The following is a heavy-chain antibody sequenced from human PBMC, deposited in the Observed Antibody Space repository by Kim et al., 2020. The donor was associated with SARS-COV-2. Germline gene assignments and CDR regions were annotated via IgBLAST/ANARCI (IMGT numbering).Heavy chain of an antibody. CDR3: AKAGLYGDGYYFDY. J-gene: IGHJ4*02. CDR2: ISYDGSNK. Sequence: GGSLRLSCAASGFTFSSYGMHWVRQAPGKGLEWVAVISYDGSNKYYADSVKGRFTISRDNSKNTLYLQMNSLRAEDTAVYYCAKAGLYGDGYYFDYWGQGTLVTVSS. V-gene: IGHV3-30*18. CDR1: GFTFSSYG. D-gene: IGHD4-17*01.